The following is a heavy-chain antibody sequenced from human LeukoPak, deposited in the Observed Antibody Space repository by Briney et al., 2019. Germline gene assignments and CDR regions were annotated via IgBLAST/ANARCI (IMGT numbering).Heavy chain of an antibody. CDR2: IWSDGSNR. D-gene: IGHD6-13*01. J-gene: IGHJ5*02. CDR3: AGDRGAAPFDP. Sequence: PGRSLRVSCAASGFTFSTYAMHWVRQAPGKGLEWVAVIWSDGSNRYYADSVQGRFTISKDNSKNTLFLQMNSLRAEDTAVYYCAGDRGAAPFDPWGQGTLVTLSS. V-gene: IGHV3-33*01. CDR1: GFTFSTYA.